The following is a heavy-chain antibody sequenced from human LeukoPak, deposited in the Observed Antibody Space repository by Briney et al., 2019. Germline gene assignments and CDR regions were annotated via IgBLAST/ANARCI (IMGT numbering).Heavy chain of an antibody. CDR1: GGSMSSVSNF. CDR3: AGSPIGSDMDV. J-gene: IGHJ6*03. D-gene: IGHD3-10*01. CDR2: IHTSGNP. Sequence: KASETLSLTCAVSGGSMSSVSNFWSWIRQPAGKGLEWIGRIHTSGNPNYNPSLKSRVTISVDTSKNQFSLQLNSVTAADTAVYYCAGSPIGSDMDVWGKGTTVTISS. V-gene: IGHV4-61*02.